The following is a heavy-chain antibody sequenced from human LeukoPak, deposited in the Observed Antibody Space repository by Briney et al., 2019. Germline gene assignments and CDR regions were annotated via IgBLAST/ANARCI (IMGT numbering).Heavy chain of an antibody. J-gene: IGHJ4*02. V-gene: IGHV5-51*01. CDR3: ARLGGSDDYVCFDY. Sequence: GESLKISCKGFGYTFINYWIGWVRQTPGEGLEWMAIIYPGDSDTRYSPSFQGQVTISADKSISTAYLQWSSLKASDTAMYYCARLGGSDDYVCFDYWGQGTLVTVSS. CDR2: IYPGDSDT. CDR1: GYTFINYW. D-gene: IGHD4-17*01.